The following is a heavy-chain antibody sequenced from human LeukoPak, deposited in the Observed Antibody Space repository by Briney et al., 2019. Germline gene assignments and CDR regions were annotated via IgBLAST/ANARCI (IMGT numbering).Heavy chain of an antibody. CDR1: GYTLTELS. Sequence: ASVKVSCKVSGYTLTELSMHWVRQAPGKGLEWMGGFDPEDGETIYAQKFQGRVTMTEDTSTDTAYMELSSLRSEGTAVYYCATSKIVGATPDGRLNYWGQGTLVTVSS. CDR2: FDPEDGET. CDR3: ATSKIVGATPDGRLNY. J-gene: IGHJ4*02. V-gene: IGHV1-24*01. D-gene: IGHD1-26*01.